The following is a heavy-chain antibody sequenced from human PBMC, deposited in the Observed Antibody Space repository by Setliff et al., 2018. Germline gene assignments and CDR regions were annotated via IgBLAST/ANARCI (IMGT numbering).Heavy chain of an antibody. CDR1: GYTFSNYG. CDR2: ISGYDGNT. Sequence: ASVKVSCKTSGYTFSNYGVSWVRQAPGQGLEWMGWISGYDGNTKYAQNLHGRVTISLDTSRNQFSLELSSVTAADTAVYYCARDPGVHSGTWCLDSWGQGTQVTVSS. J-gene: IGHJ4*02. CDR3: ARDPGVHSGTWCLDS. D-gene: IGHD2-8*01. V-gene: IGHV1-18*01.